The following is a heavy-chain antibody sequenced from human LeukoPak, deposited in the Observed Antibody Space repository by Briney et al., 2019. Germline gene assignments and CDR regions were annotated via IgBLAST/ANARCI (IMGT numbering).Heavy chain of an antibody. CDR1: GGSISSYY. J-gene: IGHJ5*02. V-gene: IGHV4-59*08. D-gene: IGHD2-2*01. CDR2: IYYSGST. Sequence: SETLSLTCTVSGGSISSYYWSWIRQPPGKGLEWIGYIYYSGSTNYSPSLKSRVTISVDTSKNQFSLKLSSVTAADTAVYYCARHEDCSSTSCYPTYNWFDPWGQGTLVTVSS. CDR3: ARHEDCSSTSCYPTYNWFDP.